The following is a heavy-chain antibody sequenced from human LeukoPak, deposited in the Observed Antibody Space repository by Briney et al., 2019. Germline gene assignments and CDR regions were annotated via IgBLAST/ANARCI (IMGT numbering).Heavy chain of an antibody. CDR3: ARDGYGDPPYYGMDV. CDR1: GYTFTSYG. V-gene: IGHV1-18*01. Sequence: ASVKVSCKASGYTFTSYGISWVRQAPGQGLEWMGWISAYNGNTNYAQKLQGRVTMTTDTSTSTAYMELRSLRSDDTAVYYCARDGYGDPPYYGMDVWGQGTTVTVSS. D-gene: IGHD4-17*01. CDR2: ISAYNGNT. J-gene: IGHJ6*02.